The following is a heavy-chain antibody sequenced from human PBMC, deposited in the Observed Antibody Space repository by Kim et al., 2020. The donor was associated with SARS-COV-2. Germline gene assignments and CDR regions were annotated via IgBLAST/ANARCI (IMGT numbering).Heavy chain of an antibody. Sequence: SETLSLTCAVYGGSFSGYYWSWIRQPPGKGLEWIGEINHSGSTNYNPSLKSRVTISVDTSKNQFSLKLSSVTAADTAVYYCAALAVAGGYYGMDVWGQGTTVTVSS. D-gene: IGHD6-19*01. CDR3: AALAVAGGYYGMDV. CDR1: GGSFSGYY. V-gene: IGHV4-34*01. CDR2: INHSGST. J-gene: IGHJ6*02.